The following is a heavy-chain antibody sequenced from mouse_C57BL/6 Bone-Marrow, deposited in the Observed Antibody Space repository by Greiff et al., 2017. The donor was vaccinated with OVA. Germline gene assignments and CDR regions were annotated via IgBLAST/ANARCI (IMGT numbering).Heavy chain of an antibody. CDR2: IYPGDGDT. Sequence: QVQLKESGPELVKPGASVKISCKASGYAFSSSWMNWVKQRPGKGLEWIGRIYPGDGDTNYNGKFKGKATLTADKSSSTAYMQLSSLTSEDSAVYFCARLDFGWYIDVWGTGTTVTVSS. CDR3: ARLDFGWYIDV. J-gene: IGHJ1*03. V-gene: IGHV1-82*01. CDR1: GYAFSSSW.